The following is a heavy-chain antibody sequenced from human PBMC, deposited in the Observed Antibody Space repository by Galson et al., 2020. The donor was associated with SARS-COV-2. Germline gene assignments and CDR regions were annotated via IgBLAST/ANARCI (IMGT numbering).Heavy chain of an antibody. CDR3: ARVRTTMIVVVITSDAFDI. V-gene: IGHV4-31*03. Sequence: ETSETLSLTCTVSGVSISSGCYYWSWIRQHPGKGLEWIGYIYYSGSTYYNPSLKSRVTISVDTSKNQFSLKLSSVTAADTAVYYCARVRTTMIVVVITSDAFDIWGQGTMVTVSS. D-gene: IGHD3-22*01. J-gene: IGHJ3*02. CDR1: GVSISSGCYY. CDR2: IYYSGST.